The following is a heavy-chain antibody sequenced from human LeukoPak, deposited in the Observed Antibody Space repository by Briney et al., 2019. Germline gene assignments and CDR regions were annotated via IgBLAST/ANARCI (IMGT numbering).Heavy chain of an antibody. Sequence: PGGSLRLSCVASGFTFSNFDMGWVRQAPGKGLEWVSGISGSGGYTCQPDSVKGRFTISRENSKNTLYLQMNSLRAEDTAVYYCAKGGSGYYVFDYWGQGTLVTVSS. D-gene: IGHD3-22*01. CDR3: AKGGSGYYVFDY. J-gene: IGHJ4*02. CDR1: GFTFSNFD. V-gene: IGHV3-23*01. CDR2: ISGSGGYT.